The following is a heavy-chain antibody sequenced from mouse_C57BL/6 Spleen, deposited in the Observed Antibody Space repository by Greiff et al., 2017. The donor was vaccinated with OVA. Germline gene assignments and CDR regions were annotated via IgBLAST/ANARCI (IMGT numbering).Heavy chain of an antibody. V-gene: IGHV1-62-2*01. CDR3: ARHEEGGNYPNYFDY. J-gene: IGHJ2*01. CDR1: GYTFTEYT. Sequence: VKLQESGAELVKPGASVKLSCKASGYTFTEYTIHWVKQRSGQGLEWIGWFYPGSGSIKYNEKFKDKATLTADKSSSTVYMELSRLTSEDSAVYFCARHEEGGNYPNYFDYWGQGTTLTVSS. CDR2: FYPGSGSI. D-gene: IGHD2-1*01.